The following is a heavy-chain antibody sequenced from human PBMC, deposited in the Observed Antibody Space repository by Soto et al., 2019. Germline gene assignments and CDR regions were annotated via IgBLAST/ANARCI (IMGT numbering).Heavy chain of an antibody. J-gene: IGHJ4*02. Sequence: QVQLQESGPGLVKPSETLSLTCTVSGGSISSYYWSWIRQPPGKGLEWIGYIYYSGSTNYNPSLKSRVTISVDTSKNQFSLKLSSVTAADTAVYYCARATLSSGWTLFGYWGQGTLVTVSS. V-gene: IGHV4-59*01. CDR2: IYYSGST. D-gene: IGHD6-19*01. CDR3: ARATLSSGWTLFGY. CDR1: GGSISSYY.